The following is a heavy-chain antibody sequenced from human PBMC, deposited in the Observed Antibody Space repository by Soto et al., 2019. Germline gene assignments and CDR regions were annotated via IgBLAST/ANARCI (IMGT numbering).Heavy chain of an antibody. D-gene: IGHD5-12*01. Sequence: QVQLVQSGAEVKKPGASVKVSCKASGYTFTSYGISWVRQAPGQGLEWMGWISAYNGNKNYAQKLQGRVTRTTDTSTSTSYMELRSLRSDDTAVYYCARDQAPKFIGYTLQSYYGIYVWGQGTTVTVSS. CDR1: GYTFTSYG. CDR3: ARDQAPKFIGYTLQSYYGIYV. J-gene: IGHJ6*02. V-gene: IGHV1-18*01. CDR2: ISAYNGNK.